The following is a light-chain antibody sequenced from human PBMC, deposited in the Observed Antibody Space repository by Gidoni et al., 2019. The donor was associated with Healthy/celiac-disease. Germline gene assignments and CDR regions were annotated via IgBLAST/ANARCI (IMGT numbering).Light chain of an antibody. CDR3: QSADSSGTWV. J-gene: IGLJ3*02. CDR2: KDS. CDR1: ALPKQY. Sequence: SYELTQPPPVSVSPGQTARITCAGDALPKQYAYWYQQTPGQAPVLVIYKDSERPSGIPERFSGSSSGTTVTLTISGVQAEDEADYYCQSADSSGTWVFGGGTKLTVL. V-gene: IGLV3-25*03.